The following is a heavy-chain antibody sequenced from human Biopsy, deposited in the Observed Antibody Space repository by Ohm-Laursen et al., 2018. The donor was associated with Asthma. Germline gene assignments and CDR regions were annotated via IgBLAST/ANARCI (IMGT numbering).Heavy chain of an antibody. J-gene: IGHJ4*02. D-gene: IGHD6-19*01. CDR2: ISYDGSSI. V-gene: IGHV3-30-3*01. CDR1: RFTYE. CDR3: AREGVAGTHIED. Sequence: SLRLSCAASRFTYEMHWVRQAPGKGLEWVAVISYDGSSIYYADSVKGGFTISRDNSKNTLSPQMISLTAEDTAVNYCAREGVAGTHIEDWGQGTLVTVSS.